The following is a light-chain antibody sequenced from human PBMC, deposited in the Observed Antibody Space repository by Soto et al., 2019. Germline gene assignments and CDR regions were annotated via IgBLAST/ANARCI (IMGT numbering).Light chain of an antibody. J-gene: IGKJ2*01. CDR1: QSVLSTSNNKNY. CDR3: QQCYSTPYT. Sequence: DIVMTQSPDSLAVSLGERATINCKSSQSVLSTSNNKNYLAWYQQKPGQPPRLPIYWASTRESGVPDRFSGSGSGTDFTLTISNLQAEDVAVYYCQQCYSTPYTFGQGTKLEI. CDR2: WAS. V-gene: IGKV4-1*01.